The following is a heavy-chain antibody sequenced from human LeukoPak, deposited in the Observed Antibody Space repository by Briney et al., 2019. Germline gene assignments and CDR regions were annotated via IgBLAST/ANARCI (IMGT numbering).Heavy chain of an antibody. J-gene: IGHJ4*02. Sequence: GGSLRLSCAASGFTFSSYAMSWVRQAPGKGPEWVSAISGSGGSTYYADSVKGRFTISRDNSKNTLYLQMNSLRAEDTAVYYCAKDSSRGWYEPRLDYWGQGTLVTVSS. CDR2: ISGSGGST. V-gene: IGHV3-23*01. CDR1: GFTFSSYA. D-gene: IGHD6-19*01. CDR3: AKDSSRGWYEPRLDY.